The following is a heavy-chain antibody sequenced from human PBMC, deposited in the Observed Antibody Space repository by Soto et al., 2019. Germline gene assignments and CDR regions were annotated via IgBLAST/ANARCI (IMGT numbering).Heavy chain of an antibody. Sequence: GGSLRLSCGVSGFSFDDYTMHWFRQAPGNCPEWVASLSWNSGFSGYADSVKGRFTISRDNAQSSVHLQMNNLRTEDTALYYCAKGRGTIVVTDAYDIWGQGTMVTVSS. CDR1: GFSFDDYT. CDR2: LSWNSGFS. J-gene: IGHJ3*02. D-gene: IGHD3-22*01. CDR3: AKGRGTIVVTDAYDI. V-gene: IGHV3-9*01.